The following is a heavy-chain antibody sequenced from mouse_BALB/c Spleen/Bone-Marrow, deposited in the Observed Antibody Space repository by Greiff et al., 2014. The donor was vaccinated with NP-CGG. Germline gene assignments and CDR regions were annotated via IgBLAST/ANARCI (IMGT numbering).Heavy chain of an antibody. V-gene: IGHV1-7*01. CDR3: AREYYGSSGYFDV. CDR1: GYTFTSYW. D-gene: IGHD1-1*01. CDR2: INPSTGYT. J-gene: IGHJ1*01. Sequence: VQLVESGAELAKPGASVKMSCKASGYTFTSYWMHWVKQRPGQGLEWIGYINPSTGYTEYNQKFKDKATLTADKSSSTAYMQLSSLTSEDSAVYYCAREYYGSSGYFDVRGAGTTVTVSS.